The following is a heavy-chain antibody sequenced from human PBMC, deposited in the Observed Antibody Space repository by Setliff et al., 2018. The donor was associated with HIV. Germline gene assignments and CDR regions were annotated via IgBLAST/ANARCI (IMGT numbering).Heavy chain of an antibody. CDR3: ARCKKDQYNFWSGYCFDY. CDR1: GYTFTGYY. Sequence: ASVKVSCKASGYTFTGYYMHWVRQAPGQGLEWMGWINPNNGGTNYAQKFQGRVTMTRDTSISTAYMEVSRLRSDDTAVYYCARCKKDQYNFWSGYCFDYWGQGTLVTVSS. V-gene: IGHV1-2*02. J-gene: IGHJ4*02. D-gene: IGHD3-3*01. CDR2: INPNNGGT.